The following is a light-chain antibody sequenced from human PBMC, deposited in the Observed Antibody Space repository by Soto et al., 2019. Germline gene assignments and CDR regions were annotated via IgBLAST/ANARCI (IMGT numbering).Light chain of an antibody. CDR1: GSNIGNNY. CDR3: AAWDDSLRGHV. Sequence: QSVLTQPPSASGTPGQRVTISCSGSGSNIGNNYVYWYQLLPGTAPKLLIYKSIQRPSEVPDRFSGSKSDTSASPAISGLRSEDEADYYCAAWDDSLRGHVFGSGTKVTVL. CDR2: KSI. J-gene: IGLJ1*01. V-gene: IGLV1-47*01.